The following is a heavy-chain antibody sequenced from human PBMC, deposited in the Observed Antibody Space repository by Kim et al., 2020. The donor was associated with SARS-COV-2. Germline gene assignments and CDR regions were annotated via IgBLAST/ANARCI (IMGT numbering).Heavy chain of an antibody. Sequence: SETLSLTCAVSGGSISSSNWWSWVRQPPGKGLEWIGEIYHSGSTNYNPSLKSRVTISVDKSKNQFSLKLSSVTAADTAVYYCARDLWDEIVTRRAFDPWGQGTLVTVSS. CDR2: IYHSGST. CDR1: GGSISSSNW. D-gene: IGHD1-26*01. V-gene: IGHV4-4*02. CDR3: ARDLWDEIVTRRAFDP. J-gene: IGHJ5*02.